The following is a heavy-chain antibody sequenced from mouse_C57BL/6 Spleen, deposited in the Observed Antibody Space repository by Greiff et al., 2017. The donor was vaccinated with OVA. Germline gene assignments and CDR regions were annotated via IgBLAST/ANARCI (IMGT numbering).Heavy chain of an antibody. D-gene: IGHD1-1*01. CDR2: FYPGRGSI. V-gene: IGHV1-62-2*01. Sequence: QVQLQQSGAELVKPGASVKLSCKASGYTFTEYTIHWVKQRSGQGLEWIGWFYPGRGSITYNEKFKDKAPLTADKSSSTVYMERSRLTSEDSAVYCGARHEEGITTVVGWGYAMDYWGQGTSVTVSS. J-gene: IGHJ4*01. CDR1: GYTFTEYT. CDR3: ARHEEGITTVVGWGYAMDY.